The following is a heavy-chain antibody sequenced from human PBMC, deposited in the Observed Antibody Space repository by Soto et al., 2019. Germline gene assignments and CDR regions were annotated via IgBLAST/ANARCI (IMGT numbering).Heavy chain of an antibody. J-gene: IGHJ4*02. V-gene: IGHV5-51*01. Sequence: PWESLKISCNSSGYSFTDYWIGWVRQLPGKGLEWMGIIYPGDSDARYSPSFQGQVTISVDTSINTAFLRWNSLTASDTAMYYCARQADYNILTGYFYYFDYWGQGSLVTVSS. CDR1: GYSFTDYW. D-gene: IGHD3-9*01. CDR2: IYPGDSDA. CDR3: ARQADYNILTGYFYYFDY.